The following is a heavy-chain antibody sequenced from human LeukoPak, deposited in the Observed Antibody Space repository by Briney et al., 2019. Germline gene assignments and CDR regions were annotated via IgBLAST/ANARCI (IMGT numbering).Heavy chain of an antibody. V-gene: IGHV1-69*13. D-gene: IGHD2-2*01. Sequence: SVKVSCKASGGTFSSYAISWVRQAPGQGLEWMGGIIPIFGTANYAQKFQGRVTITADESTSTAYMGLSSLRSEDTAVYYCARASGGYCSSTSCYYAFDIWGQGTMVTVSS. CDR2: IIPIFGTA. CDR3: ARASGGYCSSTSCYYAFDI. J-gene: IGHJ3*02. CDR1: GGTFSSYA.